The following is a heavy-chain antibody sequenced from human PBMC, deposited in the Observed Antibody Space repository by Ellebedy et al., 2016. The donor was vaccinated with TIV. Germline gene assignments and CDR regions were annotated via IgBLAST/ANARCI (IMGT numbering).Heavy chain of an antibody. CDR3: ARDNGFTISGVADS. D-gene: IGHD3-3*01. V-gene: IGHV3-23*01. CDR1: GFTFENYA. CDR2: ITGGATAT. J-gene: IGHJ4*02. Sequence: GGSLRLXXVGSGFTFENYAMSRVRQAPGKGLEWVSIITGGATATYNADSVKGRFIISRDNSKNTLYLQMNNLRAEDTAIYYCARDNGFTISGVADSWGQGILVTVSS.